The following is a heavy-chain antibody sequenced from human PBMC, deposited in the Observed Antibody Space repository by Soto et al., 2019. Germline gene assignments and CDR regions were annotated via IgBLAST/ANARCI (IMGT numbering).Heavy chain of an antibody. CDR2: IHYSGNTN. CDR3: VRRTPGTCYI. D-gene: IGHD6-13*01. V-gene: IGHV4-39*01. Sequence: QLQLQEAGPGLLKPSETLSLTCTVSGGSISSSNDFLGWIRQSPGKGLAWIATIHYSGNTNYYNLSLKSRVTIAGDSSKNQFSLKLSSVSAADTAVYYCVRRTPGTCYIWGQGTMVTVSA. CDR1: GGSISSSNDF. J-gene: IGHJ3*02.